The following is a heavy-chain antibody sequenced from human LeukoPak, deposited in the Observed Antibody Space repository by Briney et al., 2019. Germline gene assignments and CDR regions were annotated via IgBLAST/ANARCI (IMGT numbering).Heavy chain of an antibody. CDR2: IYYSGSI. V-gene: IGHV4-59*01. D-gene: IGHD1-26*01. CDR3: ASPYRSRFEY. J-gene: IGHJ4*02. CDR1: GGSISSYY. Sequence: SETLSLTCTVSGGSISSYYWSWIRQPPGKGLEWIGYIYYSGSINYNPSLKSRVTISVDTSKNQFSLKVSSVTAADTAVYYCASPYRSRFEYWGQGTLVTVSS.